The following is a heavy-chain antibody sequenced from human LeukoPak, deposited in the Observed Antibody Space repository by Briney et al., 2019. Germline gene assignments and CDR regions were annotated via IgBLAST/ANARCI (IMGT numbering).Heavy chain of an antibody. V-gene: IGHV3-23*01. CDR3: ARLEEQQRGFYFDY. J-gene: IGHJ4*02. Sequence: GGSLRLSCAASGFIFSSYSMSWVRQAPGKGLEWVSVITGSGGNTYYADSVKGRFTISRDNSKNTVYLQVNTLRAEDTALYYCARLEEQQRGFYFDYWGQGTLVTVSS. D-gene: IGHD6-13*01. CDR2: ITGSGGNT. CDR1: GFIFSSYS.